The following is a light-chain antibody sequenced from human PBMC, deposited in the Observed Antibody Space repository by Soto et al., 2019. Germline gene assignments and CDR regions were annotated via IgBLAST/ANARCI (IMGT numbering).Light chain of an antibody. Sequence: SYELTQPPSVSVAPGKTASISCGGSNIGDRSVHWYQQKPGQAPVLVIYFDDDRPSGIPERFSGSNSENTATLTISRVEAGDEADYFCQVWDSTRDVVVFGGGTKVTVL. V-gene: IGLV3-21*04. CDR1: NIGDRS. J-gene: IGLJ2*01. CDR3: QVWDSTRDVVV. CDR2: FDD.